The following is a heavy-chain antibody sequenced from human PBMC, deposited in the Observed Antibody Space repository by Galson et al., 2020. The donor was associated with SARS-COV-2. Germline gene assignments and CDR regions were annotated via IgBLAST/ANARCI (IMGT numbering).Heavy chain of an antibody. CDR1: GYTFSSYD. D-gene: IGHD7-27*01. Sequence: ASVKVSCKASGYTFSSYDFNWVRQATGQGLEWMGWMNPNSGDTGYAQKFQGRVTMTRDTSISTAYMELNSLRSEDTAVYYCVRSPRNWGFDYWGQGTLVTVPS. CDR2: MNPNSGDT. J-gene: IGHJ4*02. V-gene: IGHV1-8*01. CDR3: VRSPRNWGFDY.